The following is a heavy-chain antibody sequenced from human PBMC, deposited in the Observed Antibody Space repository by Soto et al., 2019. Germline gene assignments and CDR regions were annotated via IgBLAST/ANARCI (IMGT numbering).Heavy chain of an antibody. J-gene: IGHJ6*02. V-gene: IGHV3-30*18. Sequence: QVQLVESGGGVVQPGRSLRLSCAASGFTFSSYGMHWVRQAPGKGLEWVAVISYDGSNKYYADSVKGRFTISRDNSKNXLXLXXNSLRAEDTAVYYCAKRAQNPHEIAAAAPWSPMDVWGQGTTVTVSS. CDR1: GFTFSSYG. D-gene: IGHD6-13*01. CDR2: ISYDGSNK. CDR3: AKRAQNPHEIAAAAPWSPMDV.